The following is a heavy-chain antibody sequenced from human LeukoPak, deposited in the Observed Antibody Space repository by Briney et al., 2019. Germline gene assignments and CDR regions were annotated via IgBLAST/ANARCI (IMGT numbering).Heavy chain of an antibody. CDR3: ARDDRGLGSGPPHDY. J-gene: IGHJ4*02. CDR1: EFTFRDYG. D-gene: IGHD3-10*01. V-gene: IGHV3-30*03. Sequence: GGSLRLSCKASEFTFRDYGMHWVRQAPGKGLEWVAVISHYVGNYKDYVDSVRGRFTISRDNSKNTLYLQMNSLRAEDTAVYYCARDDRGLGSGPPHDYWGQGTLVTVSS. CDR2: ISHYVGNYK.